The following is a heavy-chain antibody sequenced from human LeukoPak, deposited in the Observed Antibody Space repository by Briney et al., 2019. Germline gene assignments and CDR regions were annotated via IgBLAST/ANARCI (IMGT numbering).Heavy chain of an antibody. D-gene: IGHD3-10*01. J-gene: IGHJ4*02. CDR1: GFTFSSYA. Sequence: PGRSLRLSCAASGFTFSSYAMHWVRQAPGKGLEWVAVISYDGSNKYYADSVKGRFTTSRDNSKNTLYLQMNSLRAEDTAVYYCARDGDTALYYFDYWGQGTLVTVSS. V-gene: IGHV3-30*04. CDR3: ARDGDTALYYFDY. CDR2: ISYDGSNK.